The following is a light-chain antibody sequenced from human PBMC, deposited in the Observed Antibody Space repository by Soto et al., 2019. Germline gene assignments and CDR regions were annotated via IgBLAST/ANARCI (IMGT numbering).Light chain of an antibody. V-gene: IGKV1D-13*01. CDR1: QAISSA. CDR3: QQFNNWPVT. J-gene: IGKJ3*01. Sequence: ANQFTQSPASLSSSLVDIVTITCRASQAISSALAWYQQKPGKPPKLLIYDASTLQSGVPSRFSGTASGTDFTLTINSLQPEDFATYYCQQFNNWPVTFGPGTKVDIK. CDR2: DAS.